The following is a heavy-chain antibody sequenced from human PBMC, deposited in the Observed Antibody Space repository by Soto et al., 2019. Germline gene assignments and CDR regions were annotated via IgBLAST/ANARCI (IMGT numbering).Heavy chain of an antibody. CDR2: IVVGSGNT. J-gene: IGHJ6*02. D-gene: IGHD5-12*01. Sequence: ASVKVSCKASGFTFTSSAVQWVRQARGQRLEWIGWIVVGSGNTNYAQKFQERVTITRDMSTSTAYMELSSLRSEDTAVYYCGADGGSGYDWVGYYGMDVWGQGTAVTVSS. CDR3: GADGGSGYDWVGYYGMDV. V-gene: IGHV1-58*01. CDR1: GFTFTSSA.